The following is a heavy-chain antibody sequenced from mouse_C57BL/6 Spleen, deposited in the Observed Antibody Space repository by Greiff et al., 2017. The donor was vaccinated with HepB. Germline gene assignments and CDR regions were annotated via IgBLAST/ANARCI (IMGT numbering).Heavy chain of an antibody. D-gene: IGHD1-1*01. CDR1: GYSITSGYY. Sequence: VQLQQSGPGLVKPSQSLSLTCSVTGYSITSGYYWNWIRQFPGNKLEWMGYISYDGSNNYNPSLKNRISITRDTSKNQFFLKLNSVTTEDTATYYCATVVAIYYAMDYWGQGTSVTVSS. J-gene: IGHJ4*01. V-gene: IGHV3-6*01. CDR3: ATVVAIYYAMDY. CDR2: ISYDGSN.